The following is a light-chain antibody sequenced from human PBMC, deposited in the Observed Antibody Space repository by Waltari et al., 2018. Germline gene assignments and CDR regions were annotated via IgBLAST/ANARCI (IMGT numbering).Light chain of an antibody. CDR1: KNIRSD. CDR2: AAS. Sequence: DLQMTQSPSSLSASVGDRVTISCRASKNIRSDLSWYQQEPGIAPKLVIYAASTLQSGGPSRFSGSGSGTNFTLTITSLQAEDFATYFCQASYTTPYSFGQGTKVEIK. V-gene: IGKV1-39*01. CDR3: QASYTTPYS. J-gene: IGKJ2*03.